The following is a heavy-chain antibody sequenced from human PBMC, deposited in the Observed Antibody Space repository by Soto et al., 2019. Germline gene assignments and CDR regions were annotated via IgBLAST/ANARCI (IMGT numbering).Heavy chain of an antibody. CDR1: GGTFSSYA. V-gene: IGHV1-69*12. Sequence: QVQLVQSGAEVKKPGSSVKVSCKASGGTFSSYAISWVRQAPGQGLEWMGGIIPIFGTANYAQKFQGRVTITADESTSAADRELRSLRSEDTAVYYCARGPGIAVAEPYCMDVWGQGPTVTVSS. J-gene: IGHJ6*02. CDR2: IIPIFGTA. D-gene: IGHD6-19*01. CDR3: ARGPGIAVAEPYCMDV.